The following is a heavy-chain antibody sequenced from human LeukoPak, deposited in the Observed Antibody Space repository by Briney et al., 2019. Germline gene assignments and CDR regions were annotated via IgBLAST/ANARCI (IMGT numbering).Heavy chain of an antibody. V-gene: IGHV3-33*01. Sequence: GRSLRLSCAASGFTFRSYGMHWVRQAPGKGLEWVAVIWYDGSNKYYADSVKGRFTISRDNSKNTLYLQMNSLRAEDTAVYYCARDREHLPEYWGQGTLVTASS. CDR3: ARDREHLPEY. CDR1: GFTFRSYG. J-gene: IGHJ4*02. D-gene: IGHD1-26*01. CDR2: IWYDGSNK.